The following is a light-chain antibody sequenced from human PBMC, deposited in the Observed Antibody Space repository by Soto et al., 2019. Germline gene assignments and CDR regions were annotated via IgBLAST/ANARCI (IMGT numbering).Light chain of an antibody. Sequence: EIVMTQSPATLSVSPGERATLSCRASQSVSSNLAWYQQKPGQAPRLLIYGASTRATGIPARFSGSGSGTEFTLAISSLPSEDFAVYYCHQYNNWPPMAFGQGNKVEIK. CDR2: GAS. J-gene: IGKJ1*01. CDR3: HQYNNWPPMA. CDR1: QSVSSN. V-gene: IGKV3-15*01.